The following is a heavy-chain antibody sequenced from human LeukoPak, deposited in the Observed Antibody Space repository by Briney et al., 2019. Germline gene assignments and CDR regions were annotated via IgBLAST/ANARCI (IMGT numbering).Heavy chain of an antibody. CDR2: IYHRGNT. V-gene: IGHV4-38-2*02. J-gene: IGHJ4*02. D-gene: IGHD3-10*01. CDR3: AREVESWFGDLLSYFDS. CDR1: GFSIGTGYP. Sequence: ASETLSLTCSVSGFSIGTGYPWGWIPQPPGKGLEWIGTIYHRGNTYYNPSLMSRVTISLDTSKNQFSLRLTSVTAADTALYYCAREVESWFGDLLSYFDSWGQGTQVTVSS.